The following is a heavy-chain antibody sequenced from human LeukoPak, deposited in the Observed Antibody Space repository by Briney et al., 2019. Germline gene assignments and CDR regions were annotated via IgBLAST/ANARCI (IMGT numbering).Heavy chain of an antibody. CDR2: AYDDRDNK. CDR1: GFIFSRYP. CDR3: ATGGLYFYSD. J-gene: IGHJ4*02. D-gene: IGHD1-26*01. Sequence: GGSLRLSCSASGFIFSRYPMSWVRQAPGKGLEWVAVAYDDRDNKYHADSVKGRFTVSKDNSKKTLYLQMSSLRAEDTAIYYCATGGLYFYSDWGQGILVTVSS. V-gene: IGHV3-33*08.